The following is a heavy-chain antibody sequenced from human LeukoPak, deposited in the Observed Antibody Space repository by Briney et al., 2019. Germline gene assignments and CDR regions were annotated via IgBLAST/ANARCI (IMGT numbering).Heavy chain of an antibody. D-gene: IGHD3-10*01. CDR1: GFTFSSYA. CDR3: AMLRGVKNYYYMDV. Sequence: PGGSLRLSCAASGFTFSSYAMHWVRQAPGKGLGWVAVISYDGSNKYYADSVKGRFTISRDNSKNTLYLQMNSLRAEDTAVCYCAMLRGVKNYYYMDVWGKGTTVTVSS. CDR2: ISYDGSNK. J-gene: IGHJ6*03. V-gene: IGHV3-30*01.